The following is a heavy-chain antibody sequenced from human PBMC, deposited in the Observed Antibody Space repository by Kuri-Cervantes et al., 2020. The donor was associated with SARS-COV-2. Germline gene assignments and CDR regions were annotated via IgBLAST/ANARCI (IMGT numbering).Heavy chain of an antibody. CDR3: ARGEGYSNHFDY. CDR1: GYSISSGYY. D-gene: IGHD4-11*01. Sequence: SETLSLTCAVSGYSISSGYYWDWIRPPPGKGLEWIGSIYHSGSTHYNPSLKSRVTISVDTSKNQLSLKLSSVTAADTAVYYCARGEGYSNHFDYWGQGTLVTVSS. V-gene: IGHV4-38-2*01. CDR2: IYHSGST. J-gene: IGHJ4*02.